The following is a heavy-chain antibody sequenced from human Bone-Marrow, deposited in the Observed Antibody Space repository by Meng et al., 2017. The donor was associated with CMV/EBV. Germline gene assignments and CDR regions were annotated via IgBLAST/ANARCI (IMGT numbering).Heavy chain of an antibody. CDR1: YIFPSYW. V-gene: IGHV5-10-1*01. J-gene: IGHJ4*02. CDR3: ARQTLYYYNSGTYPDF. Sequence: YIFPSYWITWVRQMPGKGLEWIGRLDPTDSFTNYGPSFQGRVTISADKSIGTAYLQWSSLKTSDTAMYYCARQTLYYYNSGTYPDFWGQGTLVTVSS. CDR2: LDPTDSFT. D-gene: IGHD3-10*01.